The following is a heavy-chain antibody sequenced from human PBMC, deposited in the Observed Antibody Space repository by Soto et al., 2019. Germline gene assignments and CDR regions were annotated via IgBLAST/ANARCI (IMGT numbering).Heavy chain of an antibody. Sequence: GGSLRLSCAASGFTFSSYAMSWVRQAPGKGLEWVSAISGSGGSTYYADSVKGRFTISRDNSKNTLYLQMNSLRAEDTAVYYCAKDMTSYYYYYYMDVWGKGTTVTVSS. D-gene: IGHD3-16*01. J-gene: IGHJ6*03. CDR3: AKDMTSYYYYYYMDV. CDR2: ISGSGGST. V-gene: IGHV3-23*01. CDR1: GFTFSSYA.